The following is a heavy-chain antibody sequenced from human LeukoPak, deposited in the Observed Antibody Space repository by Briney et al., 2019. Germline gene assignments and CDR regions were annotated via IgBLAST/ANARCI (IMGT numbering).Heavy chain of an antibody. D-gene: IGHD3-3*01. CDR3: AKDRGAYYDFWSGYYSFDY. V-gene: IGHV3-23*01. Sequence: GGSLRLSCAASGFTFSSYAMSWVRQAPGKGLEWVSAISGSGGSTYCADSVKGRFTISRDNSKNTLYLQMNSLRAEDTAVYYCAKDRGAYYDFWSGYYSFDYWGQGTLVTVSS. CDR2: ISGSGGST. CDR1: GFTFSSYA. J-gene: IGHJ4*02.